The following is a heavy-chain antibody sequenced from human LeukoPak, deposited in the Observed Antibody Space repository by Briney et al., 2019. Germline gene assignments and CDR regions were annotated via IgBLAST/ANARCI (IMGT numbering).Heavy chain of an antibody. V-gene: IGHV3-7*01. J-gene: IGHJ5*02. Sequence: GGSLRLSCAASGFTFSSYWMSWVRQAPGKGLEWVANIKQDGSERYYVDSVKGRFTISRDNAKNSLYLQMNSLRAEDTAVYYCARDRSGYDSGWFDPWGQGTLVTVSS. CDR2: IKQDGSER. CDR1: GFTFSSYW. D-gene: IGHD5-12*01. CDR3: ARDRSGYDSGWFDP.